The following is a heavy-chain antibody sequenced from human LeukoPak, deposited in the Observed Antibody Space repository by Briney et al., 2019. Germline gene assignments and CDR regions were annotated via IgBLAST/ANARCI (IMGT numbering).Heavy chain of an antibody. D-gene: IGHD6-25*01. V-gene: IGHV4-59*08. CDR2: IYYSGST. CDR3: ARQLGSSSGFSYYYYGMDV. CDR1: GGSISSYY. Sequence: SETLSLTCTVSGGSISSYYWSWIRQPPGKGLEWIGYIYYSGSTNYNPSLKSRVTISVDTSKNQFSLKLSSVTAADTAVYYCARQLGSSSGFSYYYYGMDVWGQGTTVTVSS. J-gene: IGHJ6*02.